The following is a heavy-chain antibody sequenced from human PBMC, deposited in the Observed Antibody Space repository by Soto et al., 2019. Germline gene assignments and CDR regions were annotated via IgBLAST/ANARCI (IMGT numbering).Heavy chain of an antibody. CDR2: INAGNGNT. CDR3: ARVSTTLLAATRVDAFDI. D-gene: IGHD2-15*01. CDR1: GYTFTSYA. J-gene: IGHJ3*02. V-gene: IGHV1-3*01. Sequence: ASVKVSCKASGYTFTSYAMHWVRQAPGQRLEWMGWINAGNGNTKYSQKFQGRVTITRDTSASTAYMELSSLRSEDTAVYYCARVSTTLLAATRVDAFDIWGQGTMVTVSS.